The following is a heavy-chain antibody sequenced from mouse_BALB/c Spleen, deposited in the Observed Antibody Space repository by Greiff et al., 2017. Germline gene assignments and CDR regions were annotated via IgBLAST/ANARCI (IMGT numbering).Heavy chain of an antibody. D-gene: IGHD1-1*01. CDR2: IWGDGST. V-gene: IGHV2-6-7*01. CDR3: AREIYGSSYERGAMDY. Sequence: VQRVESGPGLVAPSQSLSITCTVSGFSLTGYGVNWVRQPPGKGLEWLGMIWGDGSTDYNSALKSRLSISQDNSKSQVFLKMNSLQTDDTARYYCAREIYGSSYERGAMDYWGEGTSVTVSS. CDR1: GFSLTGYG. J-gene: IGHJ4*01.